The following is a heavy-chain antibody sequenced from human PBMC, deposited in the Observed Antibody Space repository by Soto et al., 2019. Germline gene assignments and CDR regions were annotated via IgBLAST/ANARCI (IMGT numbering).Heavy chain of an antibody. V-gene: IGHV3-23*01. CDR1: GFTFSSYA. J-gene: IGHJ6*02. CDR3: AKAQYAAMVPFYYYYGMDV. CDR2: ISGSGGST. D-gene: IGHD5-18*01. Sequence: GGSLRLSCAASGFTFSSYAMSWVRQAPGKGLEWVSAISGSGGSTYYADSVKGRFTISRDNSKNTLYLQMNSLRAEDTAVYYCAKAQYAAMVPFYYYYGMDVWGQGTTVTVSS.